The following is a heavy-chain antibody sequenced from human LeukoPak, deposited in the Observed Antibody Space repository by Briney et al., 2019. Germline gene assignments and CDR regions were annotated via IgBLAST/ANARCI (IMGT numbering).Heavy chain of an antibody. Sequence: GGSLRLFCAASGFTFSSYSMNWVRQAPGKGLEWVSFISSSSNYIYYADSVEGRFTISRDNAKKSLYLQMNSLRAEDTAVYYCVRDGSGGWHFDCWGQGVLVTVSS. J-gene: IGHJ4*02. D-gene: IGHD6-19*01. CDR1: GFTFSSYS. CDR3: VRDGSGGWHFDC. CDR2: ISSSSNYI. V-gene: IGHV3-21*01.